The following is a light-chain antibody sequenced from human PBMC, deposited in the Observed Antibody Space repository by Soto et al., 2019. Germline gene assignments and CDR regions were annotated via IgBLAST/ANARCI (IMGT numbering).Light chain of an antibody. V-gene: IGKV3-20*01. Sequence: EIVLTQSPGTLSLSPGERATLSCRASQRVSSSYLAWYQQKPDQAPRLLIYDASRATGIPDRFSGSGSGTDFTLTIPRLEPEDFAVYYCQHYGTSALFGPGTKVDI. CDR3: QHYGTSAL. CDR2: DAS. CDR1: QRVSSSY. J-gene: IGKJ3*01.